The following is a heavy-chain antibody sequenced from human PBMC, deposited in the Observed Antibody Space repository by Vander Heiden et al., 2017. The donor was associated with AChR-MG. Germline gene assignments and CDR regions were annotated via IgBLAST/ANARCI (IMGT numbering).Heavy chain of an antibody. Sequence: QVPLVESGGGVVQPGRSLRLSCAAAGFTFSNHGMPWVRQAPGKGLEWVAVIWYDGSNKYFADSVKGRFTISRDNSKNTLYLQTNSLRAEDTAVYYGAGCFSADGYGFDVCGQGATGTVS. CDR2: IWYDGSNK. CDR3: AGCFSADGYGFDV. D-gene: IGHD3-3*01. V-gene: IGHV3-33*01. J-gene: IGHJ6*02. CDR1: GFTFSNHG.